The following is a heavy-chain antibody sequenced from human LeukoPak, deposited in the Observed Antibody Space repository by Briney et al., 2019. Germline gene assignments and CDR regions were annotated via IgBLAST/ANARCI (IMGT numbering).Heavy chain of an antibody. CDR2: IKQGGSEK. CDR1: GFTFSSYW. CDR3: ASHFGLWFGELSGLED. J-gene: IGHJ4*02. Sequence: GGSLRLSCAASGFTFSSYWMSWVRQAPGKGLEWVANIKQGGSEKYYVDSVKGRFTISRDNAKNSLYLQMNSLRAEDTAVYYCASHFGLWFGELSGLEDWGQGTLVTVSS. V-gene: IGHV3-7*01. D-gene: IGHD3-10*01.